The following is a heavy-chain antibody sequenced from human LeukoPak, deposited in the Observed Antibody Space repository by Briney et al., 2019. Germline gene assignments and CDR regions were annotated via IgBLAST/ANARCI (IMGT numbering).Heavy chain of an antibody. Sequence: ASLKVSCKASGYTFTSYDINWVRQATGQGLEWMGWMNPNSGNTGYAQKFQGRVTMTRNTCIRTAYMELSSLRCEDTAVYYCARGHLTQTYGDSHFDYWGQGTLVTVSS. CDR1: GYTFTSYD. D-gene: IGHD4-17*01. CDR3: ARGHLTQTYGDSHFDY. V-gene: IGHV1-8*01. J-gene: IGHJ4*02. CDR2: MNPNSGNT.